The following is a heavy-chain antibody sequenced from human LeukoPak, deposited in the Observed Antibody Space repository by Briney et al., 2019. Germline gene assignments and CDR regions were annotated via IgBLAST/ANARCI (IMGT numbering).Heavy chain of an antibody. J-gene: IGHJ3*02. CDR1: GGSISSYY. Sequence: PSETLSLTCTVSGGSISSYYWSWIRQPAGKGLAWIGRIYTSGSTNYNPSLKSRVTMSVDTSKNQFSPKLSSVTAADTAVYYCASGGVLDAFDIWGQGTMVTVSS. CDR2: IYTSGST. V-gene: IGHV4-4*07. CDR3: ASGGVLDAFDI.